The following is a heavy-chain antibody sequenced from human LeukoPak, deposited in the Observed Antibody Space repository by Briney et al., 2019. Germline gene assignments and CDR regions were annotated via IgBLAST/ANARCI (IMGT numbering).Heavy chain of an antibody. CDR1: GFTLSSYS. CDR2: IGISSGNT. CDR3: ARDYKYAFDN. V-gene: IGHV3-48*01. J-gene: IGHJ4*02. Sequence: PGGSLRLSCAASGFTLSSYSMNWGRQAPGKGLEWISYIGISSGNTKYAASVKGRFTISGDKAKNSLYLQMNSLRVEDTAVYYCARDYKYAFDNWGQGTLVTVSS. D-gene: IGHD5-24*01.